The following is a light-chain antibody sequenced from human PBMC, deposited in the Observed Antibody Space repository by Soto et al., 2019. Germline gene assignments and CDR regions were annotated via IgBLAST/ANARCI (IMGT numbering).Light chain of an antibody. Sequence: QAVVTQPPSVSGAPGQRVTISCTGSSSNIGAGYDVHWYQHLPGTAPKLLIYGNSNRPSGVPDRFSGSKSGTSASLAITGLQAEDEADYYCHSYDSSLSGWVFGGGTKLTVL. CDR1: SSNIGAGYD. CDR3: HSYDSSLSGWV. CDR2: GNS. J-gene: IGLJ3*02. V-gene: IGLV1-40*01.